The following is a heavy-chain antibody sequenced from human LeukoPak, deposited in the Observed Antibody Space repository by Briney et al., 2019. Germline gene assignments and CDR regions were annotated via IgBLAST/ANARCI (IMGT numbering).Heavy chain of an antibody. D-gene: IGHD3-22*01. Sequence: ASVTVSYKASGYTFTSYGISWVRQAPGQGLEWMGWISAYNGNTNYAQKLQGRVTMTTDTSTSTAYMELRSLRSDDTAVYYCARDRQYYYDSSGYPDYWGQGTLVTVSS. CDR1: GYTFTSYG. CDR3: ARDRQYYYDSSGYPDY. J-gene: IGHJ4*02. CDR2: ISAYNGNT. V-gene: IGHV1-18*01.